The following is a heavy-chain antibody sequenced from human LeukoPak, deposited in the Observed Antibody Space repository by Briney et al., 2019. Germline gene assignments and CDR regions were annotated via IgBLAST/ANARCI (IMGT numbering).Heavy chain of an antibody. CDR3: ARHYYYSYYYMDV. CDR1: GGSISRYY. V-gene: IGHV4-59*08. J-gene: IGHJ6*03. Sequence: PSETLSLTCTDPGGSISRYYWSWIRHPPGKGLEWIGYIYYSGSTNYNPSLKSRVTISGDTTKNQFSLKLSSVTAADTAVYYCARHYYYSYYYMDVWGKGTTVTVSS. CDR2: IYYSGST.